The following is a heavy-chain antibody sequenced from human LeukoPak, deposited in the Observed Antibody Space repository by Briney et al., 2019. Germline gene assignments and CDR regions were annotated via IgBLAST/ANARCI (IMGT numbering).Heavy chain of an antibody. Sequence: GGSLRLSCAASGFTFSSYAMHWVRQAPGKGLEWVAVISYDGSNKYYADSVKGRFTISRDNSKNTLYLQMNSLRAEDTAVYYCARDLHVRNAWIYYGMDVWGQGTTVTVSS. CDR3: ARDLHVRNAWIYYGMDV. D-gene: IGHD1-1*01. J-gene: IGHJ6*02. V-gene: IGHV3-30-3*01. CDR1: GFTFSSYA. CDR2: ISYDGSNK.